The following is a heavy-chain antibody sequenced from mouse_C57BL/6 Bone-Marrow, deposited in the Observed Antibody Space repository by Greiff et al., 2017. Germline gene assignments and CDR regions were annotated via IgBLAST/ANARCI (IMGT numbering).Heavy chain of an antibody. CDR2: ISSGSSTI. Sequence: VQLKESGGGLVKPGGSLKLSCAASGFTFSDYGMHWVRQAPEKGLEWVAYISSGSSTIYYADTVKGRFTISRDNAKNTLFLQMTSLRSEDTAMYYCARIGSSAYWYFDVWGTGTTVTVSS. CDR1: GFTFSDYG. D-gene: IGHD1-1*01. V-gene: IGHV5-17*01. J-gene: IGHJ1*03. CDR3: ARIGSSAYWYFDV.